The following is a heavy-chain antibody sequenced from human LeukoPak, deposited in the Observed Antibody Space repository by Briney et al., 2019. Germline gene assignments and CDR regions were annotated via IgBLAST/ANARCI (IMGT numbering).Heavy chain of an antibody. CDR2: INHRGST. CDR1: GGSFSGYY. Sequence: SETLSLTCAVYGGSFSGYYWSWIRQSPGKGLEWIGEINHRGSTKYNPSLKSRVTMSVDTSKNQFSLKLSSVSAADTAVYYCAIVDDYLGQGTMVSVSS. CDR3: AIVDDY. V-gene: IGHV4-34*01. J-gene: IGHJ4*02.